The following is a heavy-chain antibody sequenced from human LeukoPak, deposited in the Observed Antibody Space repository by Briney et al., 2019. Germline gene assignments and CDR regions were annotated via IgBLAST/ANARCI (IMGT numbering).Heavy chain of an antibody. Sequence: PGGSLRLSCAASGFTFSSYGMHWVRQAPGKGLEWVAFIRYDGSNKYYADSVKGRFTISRDNSKNTLYLQMNSLRTEDTAVYYCAKDSLRTLPAASFDYWGQGTLVTVSS. CDR2: IRYDGSNK. CDR1: GFTFSSYG. CDR3: AKDSLRTLPAASFDY. V-gene: IGHV3-30*02. D-gene: IGHD2-2*01. J-gene: IGHJ4*02.